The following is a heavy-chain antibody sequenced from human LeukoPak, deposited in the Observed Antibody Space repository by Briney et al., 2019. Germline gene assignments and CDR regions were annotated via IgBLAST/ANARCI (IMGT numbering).Heavy chain of an antibody. CDR1: GGSNSS. CDR3: ARVYYSSSYDYWYFDL. Sequence: SETLSLTCTVSGGSNSSFYWSWFYWSWIRQPPGKGLEWIGYIYFSGSTNYNPSLKSRVTISVDTSKNQFSLKLSSVTAADTAVYYCARVYYSSSYDYWYFDLWGRGTLVTVSS. J-gene: IGHJ2*01. V-gene: IGHV4-61*08. CDR2: IYFSGST. D-gene: IGHD6-13*01.